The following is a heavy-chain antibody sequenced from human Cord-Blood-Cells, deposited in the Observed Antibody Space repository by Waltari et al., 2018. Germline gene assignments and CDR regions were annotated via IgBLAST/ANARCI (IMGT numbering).Heavy chain of an antibody. J-gene: IGHJ3*02. D-gene: IGHD5-12*01. CDR2: TYYRSKWYN. CDR1: GDCVPSNSAP. V-gene: IGHV6-1*01. CDR3: ARDSGYDYVDAFDI. Sequence: QVQLQQSGPGLVKPSQPLSLTCAIPGDCVPSNSAPWNWIRPSPSRGLEWLGRTYYRSKWYNDYAVSVKSRITINPDTSKNQFSLQLNSVTPEDTAVYYCARDSGYDYVDAFDIWGQGTMVTVSS.